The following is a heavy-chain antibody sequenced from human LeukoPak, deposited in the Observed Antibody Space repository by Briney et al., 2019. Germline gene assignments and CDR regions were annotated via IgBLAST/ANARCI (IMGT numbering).Heavy chain of an antibody. CDR3: ARAYSYPYCSSTSCRGQYFQH. D-gene: IGHD2-2*01. CDR2: ISSSSSYI. CDR1: EFTFSSYN. Sequence: GGSLRLSCVASEFTFSSYNMNWVRQAPGKGLEWVSSISSSSSYIYYADSVKGRFTISRDNAKNSLYLQMNSLRAEDTAVYYCARAYSYPYCSSTSCRGQYFQHWGQGTLVTVSS. V-gene: IGHV3-21*01. J-gene: IGHJ1*01.